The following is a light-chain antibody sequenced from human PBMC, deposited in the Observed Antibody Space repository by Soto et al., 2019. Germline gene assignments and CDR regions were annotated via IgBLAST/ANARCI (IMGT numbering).Light chain of an antibody. J-gene: IGKJ5*01. CDR1: QSVSSSY. CDR2: DAS. V-gene: IGKV3D-20*02. Sequence: EIVLTQSPGTLSLCPGERATLSGLASQSVSSSYLAWYQQKPGQAPRLLIYDASNRATGIPARFSGSGSGTDFTLTISSLEPEDFAVYYCQQRSNWPITFGQGTRLEIK. CDR3: QQRSNWPIT.